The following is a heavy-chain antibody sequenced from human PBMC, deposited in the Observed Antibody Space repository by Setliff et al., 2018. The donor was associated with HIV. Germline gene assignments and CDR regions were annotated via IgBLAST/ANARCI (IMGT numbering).Heavy chain of an antibody. V-gene: IGHV4-39*01. CDR1: GGSISSSSFY. Sequence: SETLSLTCTVSGGSISSSSFYWGWIRQPPGKGLEWIGSIYYSGSTYYNPSLKSRVTISVDTSKNQFSLKLSSVTAADTAVYYCARFDVTPMTTRDYWGQGTQVTVSS. CDR2: IYYSGST. CDR3: ARFDVTPMTTRDY. D-gene: IGHD4-17*01. J-gene: IGHJ4*02.